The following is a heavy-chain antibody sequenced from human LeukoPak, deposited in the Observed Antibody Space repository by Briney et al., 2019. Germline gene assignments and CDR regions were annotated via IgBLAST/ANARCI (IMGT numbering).Heavy chain of an antibody. CDR3: ARDDYSSGWSESGKFPYYQYNGMDV. D-gene: IGHD6-19*01. J-gene: IGHJ6*02. CDR1: GGSVTSDY. Sequence: WETLSLTCSVSGGSVTSDYWSWVRQSPGKGLEWIGYIYYRGSTNDNPSLKSRATISVDTSKNQISLKLRSVTAADTAVYYCARDDYSSGWSESGKFPYYQYNGMDVWGQGTTVIVSS. V-gene: IGHV4-59*02. CDR2: IYYRGST.